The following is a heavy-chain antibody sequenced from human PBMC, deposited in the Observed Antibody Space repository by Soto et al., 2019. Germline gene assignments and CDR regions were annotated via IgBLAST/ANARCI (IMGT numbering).Heavy chain of an antibody. V-gene: IGHV3-30*18. CDR3: AKVTGYCSSSSCSRDYYYYYGLDV. J-gene: IGHJ6*02. CDR2: ISYDGGNK. CDR1: GFTFSSYG. D-gene: IGHD2-2*01. Sequence: PGGSLRLSCAVSGFTFSSYGMHWVPQAPGKGLEWVAVISYDGGNKYYGDSVKGRFSISRDNPKNTLYLQMNSLRAEDTAVYYCAKVTGYCSSSSCSRDYYYYYGLDVWGQGTTVTVSS.